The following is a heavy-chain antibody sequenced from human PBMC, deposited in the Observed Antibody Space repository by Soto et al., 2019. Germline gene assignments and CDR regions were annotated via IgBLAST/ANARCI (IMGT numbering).Heavy chain of an antibody. CDR2: VVAASGKT. V-gene: IGHV1-58*01. CDR3: AATLDWGSYEFGGYPS. D-gene: IGHD2-21*01. J-gene: IGHJ4*02. CDR1: GFTFSRSA. Sequence: GASVKVSCKGSGFTFSRSAVQWVRQGRGQGLEWIGWVVAASGKTDYSQIFQERVTITRDMSTSTAYMELSSLSSEDTAVYYCAATLDWGSYEFGGYPSWGQRTLVTV.